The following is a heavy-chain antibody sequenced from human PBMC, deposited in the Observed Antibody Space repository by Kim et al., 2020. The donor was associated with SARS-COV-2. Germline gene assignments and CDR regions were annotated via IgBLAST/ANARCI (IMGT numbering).Heavy chain of an antibody. V-gene: IGHV4-39*01. CDR2: IYYSGST. D-gene: IGHD3-10*01. CDR1: GGSISSSSYY. CDR3: ARQGLFGYYYGSGSYIPNWFDP. Sequence: SETLSLTCTVSGGSISSSSYYWGWIRQPPGKGLEWIGSIYYSGSTYYNPSLKSRVTISVDTSKNQFSLKLSSVTAADTAVYYCARQGLFGYYYGSGSYIPNWFDPWGQGTLVTVSS. J-gene: IGHJ5*02.